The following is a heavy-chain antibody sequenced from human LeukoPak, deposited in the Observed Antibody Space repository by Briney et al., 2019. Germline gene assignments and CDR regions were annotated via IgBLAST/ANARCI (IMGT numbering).Heavy chain of an antibody. D-gene: IGHD3-22*01. Sequence: SETLSLTCTVSGGSISSYYWSWIRQPAGKGLEWIGYIYYSGSTYYNPSLKSRVTISVDTSKNQFSLKLSSVTAADTAVYYCARRYYYDSSRFDPWGQGTLVTVSS. J-gene: IGHJ5*02. CDR3: ARRYYYDSSRFDP. CDR2: IYYSGST. V-gene: IGHV4-59*06. CDR1: GGSISSYY.